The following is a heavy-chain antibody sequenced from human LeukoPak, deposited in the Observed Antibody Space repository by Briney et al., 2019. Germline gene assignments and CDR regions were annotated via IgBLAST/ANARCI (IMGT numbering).Heavy chain of an antibody. D-gene: IGHD3-10*01. V-gene: IGHV1-2*02. J-gene: IGHJ4*02. CDR3: ARDGPAQMVDLDY. Sequence: DSVTVSCKASGYTFSGTGWYLYWLRRAPGQGLECLGWIHPNNGDTAYAQKFEGRVAMTRDTSISTAYMELRRLRPDDTAVYFCARDGPAQMVDLDYWGQGTLVTVSS. CDR2: IHPNNGDT. CDR1: GYTFSGTGWY.